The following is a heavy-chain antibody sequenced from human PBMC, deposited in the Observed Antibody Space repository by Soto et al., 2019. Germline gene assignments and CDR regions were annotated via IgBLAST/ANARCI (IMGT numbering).Heavy chain of an antibody. D-gene: IGHD5-18*01. V-gene: IGHV1-3*01. J-gene: IGHJ4*02. CDR1: GYTFTNYG. CDR2: INAGNGNT. CDR3: ARGLNGYLHYFDY. Sequence: GASVKVSCKASGYTFTNYGISWVRQAPGQRLEWMGRINAGNGNTKYSQKFQGRVTITRDTSASTAYMELSSLRSEDTAVYYCARGLNGYLHYFDYWGQGTPVTVSS.